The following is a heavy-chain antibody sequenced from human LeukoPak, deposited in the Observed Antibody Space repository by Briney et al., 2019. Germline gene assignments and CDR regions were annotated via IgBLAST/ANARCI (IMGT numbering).Heavy chain of an antibody. CDR3: ASGYSSGWYYFDY. D-gene: IGHD6-19*01. J-gene: IGHJ4*02. Sequence: SVTVSCKASGGTFISYTISWVRQAPGQGLEWMGRIIPILGIANYAQKFQGRVTITADKSTSTAYMELSSLRSEDTAVYYCASGYSSGWYYFDYWGQGTLVTVSS. CDR1: GGTFISYT. CDR2: IIPILGIA. V-gene: IGHV1-69*02.